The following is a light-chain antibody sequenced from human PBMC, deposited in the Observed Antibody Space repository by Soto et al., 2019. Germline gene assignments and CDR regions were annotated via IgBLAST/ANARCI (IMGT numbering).Light chain of an antibody. CDR3: SSYKSSSTIYVV. J-gene: IGLJ2*01. V-gene: IGLV2-14*01. Sequence: QSALTQPASVSGSPGQSITISCTGTSSDVGGYNYVSWYQQHPGKAPKLMIYDVSNRPSGVSNRFSGSKSGNTASLTISGVQHEDEADYYCSSYKSSSTIYVVFGGGTKLTVL. CDR2: DVS. CDR1: SSDVGGYNY.